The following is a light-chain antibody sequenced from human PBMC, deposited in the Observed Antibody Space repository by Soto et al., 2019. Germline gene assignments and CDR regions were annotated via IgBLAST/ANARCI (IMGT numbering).Light chain of an antibody. CDR1: STDFVSYNR. J-gene: IGLJ1*01. Sequence: QSVLTLQPSASGSPGHSVSISCSAPSTDFVSYNRVSWYQQPPGTAPKLMIYEVSKRHSGVPDRFSGSKSGNTASLTISGLQAADEADYYCSLYTSENAYVFGTGTKVTVL. CDR2: EVS. V-gene: IGLV2-18*01. CDR3: SLYTSENAYV.